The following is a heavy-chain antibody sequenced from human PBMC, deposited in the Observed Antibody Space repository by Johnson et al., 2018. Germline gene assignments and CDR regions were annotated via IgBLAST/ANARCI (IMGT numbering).Heavy chain of an antibody. CDR1: GFTFSRYR. J-gene: IGHJ6*02. CDR3: ASLYGMDV. Sequence: VQLQESGGGLVQPGGSLRLSCVASGFTFSRYRMSWVHQAPGKGLEWVANIKQDGSEKYYLDSVKGRFTIPRDNAKNSLYLQMHSLRADDTAVYYCASLYGMDVWGQGTTVIVSS. V-gene: IGHV3-7*01. CDR2: IKQDGSEK.